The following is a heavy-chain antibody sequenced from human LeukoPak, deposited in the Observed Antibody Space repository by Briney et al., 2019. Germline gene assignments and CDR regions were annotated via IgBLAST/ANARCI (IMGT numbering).Heavy chain of an antibody. J-gene: IGHJ4*02. CDR3: AKDGGGWYTSGWYYFDY. D-gene: IGHD6-19*01. CDR2: LSGSGSNT. Sequence: GSLRLSCAASGFTFNNYAMNWVRQAPGKGLEWVSALSGSGSNTYYADSVKGRFTISRDNSRNTLYLQINSLRAEDTAVYYCAKDGGGWYTSGWYYFDYWGQGTLVTVSS. CDR1: GFTFNNYA. V-gene: IGHV3-23*01.